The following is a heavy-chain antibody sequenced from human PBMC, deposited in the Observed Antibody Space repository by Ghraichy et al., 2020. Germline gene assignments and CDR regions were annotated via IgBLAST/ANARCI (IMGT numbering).Heavy chain of an antibody. V-gene: IGHV3-7*01. CDR1: GFSFHRFW. CDR2: IKEDGREK. Sequence: GESLNISCAASGFSFHRFWMTWVRQAPGKGLEWVANIKEDGREKYFLDSVKGRFTISRDNAKNSLALQMSSLRADDTAVYYCARGRDYASGSYFPDGFDIWGQGAMVTVSS. D-gene: IGHD3-10*01. CDR3: ARGRDYASGSYFPDGFDI. J-gene: IGHJ3*02.